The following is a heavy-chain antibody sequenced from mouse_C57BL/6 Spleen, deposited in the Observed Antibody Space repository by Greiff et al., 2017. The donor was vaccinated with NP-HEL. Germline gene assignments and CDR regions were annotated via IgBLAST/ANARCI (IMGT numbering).Heavy chain of an antibody. Sequence: QVQLQQPGAELVKPGASVKMSCKASGYTFTSYWITWVKQRPGQGLEWIGDIYPGSGSTNYNEKFQGKATMTADTSSNTAYLQLSSLTSEDTAVYYCTGAFYYGSSYFDVWGTGTTVTVSS. CDR2: IYPGSGST. J-gene: IGHJ1*03. CDR1: GYTFTSYW. CDR3: TGAFYYGSSYFDV. V-gene: IGHV1-55*01. D-gene: IGHD1-1*01.